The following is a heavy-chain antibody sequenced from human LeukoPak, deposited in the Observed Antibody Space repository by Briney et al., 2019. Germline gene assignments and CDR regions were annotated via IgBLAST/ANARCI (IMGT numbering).Heavy chain of an antibody. CDR2: INHSGST. Sequence: PSETLSLTCAVYGGSFSGYYWSWIRQPPGKGLEWIGEINHSGSTNYNPSLKSRVTISVDTSKNQFSLKLSSVTAADTAVYYCARRPGMDVWGQGTTVTVSS. J-gene: IGHJ6*02. CDR3: ARRPGMDV. V-gene: IGHV4-34*01. CDR1: GGSFSGYY.